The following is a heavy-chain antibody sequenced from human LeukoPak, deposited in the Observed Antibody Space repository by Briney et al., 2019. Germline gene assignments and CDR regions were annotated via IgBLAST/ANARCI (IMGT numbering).Heavy chain of an antibody. CDR2: IVVGSGNT. J-gene: IGHJ4*02. V-gene: IGHV1-58*02. Sequence: GTLVKVSCKASGFTFTNSAIQWVRQARGQRLEWIGWIVVGSGNTNYAQKFQERVTITRDMSTSTAYMELSSLRFEDTAVYYCAREGSWRYDSSGYYYSYWGQGTLVTVSS. CDR3: AREGSWRYDSSGYYYSY. CDR1: GFTFTNSA. D-gene: IGHD3-22*01.